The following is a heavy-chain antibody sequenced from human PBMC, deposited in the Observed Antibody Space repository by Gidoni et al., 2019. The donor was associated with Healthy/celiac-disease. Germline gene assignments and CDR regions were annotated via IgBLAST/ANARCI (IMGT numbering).Heavy chain of an antibody. J-gene: IGHJ5*02. CDR2: INHSGST. V-gene: IGHV4-34*01. CDR3: ARGLRYFDWLWGSNWFDP. CDR1: GGSFSGYY. Sequence: QVQLQQRGAGPLKPSEPLSLTCAVYGGSFSGYYWSWLRQPPGKGLEWIGEINHSGSTNYNPSLKSRVTISVDTSKNQFSLKLSSVTAADTAVYYCARGLRYFDWLWGSNWFDPWGQGTLVTVSS. D-gene: IGHD3-9*01.